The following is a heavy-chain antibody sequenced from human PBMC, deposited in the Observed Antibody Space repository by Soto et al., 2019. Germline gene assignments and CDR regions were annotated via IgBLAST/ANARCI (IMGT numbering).Heavy chain of an antibody. V-gene: IGHV3-7*01. J-gene: IGHJ4*03. CDR1: GFTFSNYW. CDR3: ALVRHLGP. D-gene: IGHD6-6*01. CDR2: IKEDGSER. Sequence: GGSLRLSCAASGFTFSNYWMSWVRQAPGKGLEWVSNIKEDGSERNYVDSVKGRFTISRDNTENSLYLQMNSLRTEDTAVYYCALVRHLGPWGQGTLVT.